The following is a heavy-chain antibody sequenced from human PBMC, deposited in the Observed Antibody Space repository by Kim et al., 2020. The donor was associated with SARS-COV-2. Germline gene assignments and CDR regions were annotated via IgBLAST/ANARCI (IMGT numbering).Heavy chain of an antibody. CDR2: MNPNSGNT. J-gene: IGHJ6*02. V-gene: IGHV1-8*01. CDR1: GYTFTSYD. D-gene: IGHD6-13*01. Sequence: ASVKVSCKASGYTFTSYDINWVRQATGQGLEWMGWMNPNSGNTGYAQKFQGRVTMTRNTSISTAYMELSSLRSEDTAVYYCARGTAAAIYYYYGMDVWGQGTTVTVSS. CDR3: ARGTAAAIYYYYGMDV.